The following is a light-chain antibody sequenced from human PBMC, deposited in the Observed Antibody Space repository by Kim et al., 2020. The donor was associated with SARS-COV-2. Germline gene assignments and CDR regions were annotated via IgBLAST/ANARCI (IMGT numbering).Light chain of an antibody. CDR3: SSYSDILTLGL. Sequence: QSVLTQPASVSGSPGQSITISCTGTTSDVGGYNYVSWYQQHPGKAPKLIIYSVSSRPSGISHRFSGSKSGNTASLSISGLRLEDEADYYCSSYSDILTLGLFGPGTKVTVL. CDR2: SVS. V-gene: IGLV2-14*03. J-gene: IGLJ1*01. CDR1: TSDVGGYNY.